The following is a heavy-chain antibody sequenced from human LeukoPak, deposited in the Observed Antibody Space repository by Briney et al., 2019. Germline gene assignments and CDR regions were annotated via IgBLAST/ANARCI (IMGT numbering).Heavy chain of an antibody. CDR1: GGSISSSSYY. V-gene: IGHV4-39*01. D-gene: IGHD3-16*02. Sequence: SETLSLTCTVSGGSISSSSYYWDWIRQPPGKGLEWIGSIYYSGSTYYNPSLKSRVTISVDTSKNQFSLKLSSVTAADTAVYYCARHYRPRYYFDYWGQGTLVTVSS. CDR3: ARHYRPRYYFDY. CDR2: IYYSGST. J-gene: IGHJ4*02.